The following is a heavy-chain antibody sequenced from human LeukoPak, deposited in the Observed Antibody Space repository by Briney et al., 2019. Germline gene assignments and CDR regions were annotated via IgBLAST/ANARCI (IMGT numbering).Heavy chain of an antibody. D-gene: IGHD3-16*01. CDR3: ARGGYDYVWGSAFDY. Sequence: SETLSLTCTVSGGSISSYFWSWIRQPPGKGLERIGYVYYSGSTNYNPSLNSRVTTSVDTSKNQFSLKLSSVPAADTPVYYCARGGYDYVWGSAFDYWGQGMLVTVSS. V-gene: IGHV4-59*01. CDR2: VYYSGST. CDR1: GGSISSYF. J-gene: IGHJ4*02.